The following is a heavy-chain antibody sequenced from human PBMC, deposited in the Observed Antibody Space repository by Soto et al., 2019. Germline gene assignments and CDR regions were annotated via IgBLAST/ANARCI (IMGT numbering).Heavy chain of an antibody. V-gene: IGHV4-59*01. D-gene: IGHD6-19*01. Sequence: SETLSLTCTVSGGSISSYYWSWIRQPPGKGLEWIGYTYYSGSTNYNPSLKSRVTISVDTSKNQFSLKLSSVTAADTAVYYCARDLLGSGWWRVGAFDIWGQGTMVTVSS. J-gene: IGHJ3*02. CDR3: ARDLLGSGWWRVGAFDI. CDR2: TYYSGST. CDR1: GGSISSYY.